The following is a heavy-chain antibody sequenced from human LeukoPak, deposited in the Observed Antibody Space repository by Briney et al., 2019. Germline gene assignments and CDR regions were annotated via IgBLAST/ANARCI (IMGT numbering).Heavy chain of an antibody. J-gene: IGHJ4*02. CDR2: INPSGGST. D-gene: IGHD3-22*01. CDR3: ARVMSGYDSSGYSSKMFDY. CDR1: GYTFTSYY. Sequence: ASVQVSCKASGYTFTSYYMHWVRQAPGQGLEWMGIINPSGGSTSYAQKFQGRVTMTRDTSTSTVYMELSSLRSEDTAVYYCARVMSGYDSSGYSSKMFDYWGQGTLVTVSS. V-gene: IGHV1-46*01.